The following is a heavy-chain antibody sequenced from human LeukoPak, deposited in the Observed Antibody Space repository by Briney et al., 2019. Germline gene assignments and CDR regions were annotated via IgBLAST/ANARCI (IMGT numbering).Heavy chain of an antibody. Sequence: SVKVSCKASGFTFSTSAVQWVRQARGQRLEWIGWIIVGSGTTNYAQSLQGRLTITRDMSTNTAYMELSSLRSDDTAVYYCAREVITMVRGVISNWFDPWGQGTLVTVSS. CDR3: AREVITMVRGVISNWFDP. CDR1: GFTFSTSA. D-gene: IGHD3-10*01. J-gene: IGHJ5*02. CDR2: IIVGSGTT. V-gene: IGHV1-58*01.